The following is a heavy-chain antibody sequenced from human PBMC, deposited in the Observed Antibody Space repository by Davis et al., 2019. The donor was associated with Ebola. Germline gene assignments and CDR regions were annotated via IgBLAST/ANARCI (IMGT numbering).Heavy chain of an antibody. CDR3: ARAPGSSSWYFDY. CDR2: ISYDGSNK. V-gene: IGHV3-30*03. Sequence: GGSLRLSCAASGFTFSSYGMHWVRQAPGKGLEWVAVISYDGSNKYYADSVKGRFTISRDNSKNTLYLQMNSLRAEDTAVYYCARAPGSSSWYFDYWGQGTLVTVSS. D-gene: IGHD6-13*01. J-gene: IGHJ4*02. CDR1: GFTFSSYG.